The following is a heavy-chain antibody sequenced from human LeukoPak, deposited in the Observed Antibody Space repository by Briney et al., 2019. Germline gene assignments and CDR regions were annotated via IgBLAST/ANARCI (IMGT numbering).Heavy chain of an antibody. Sequence: ASVKVSCKASGYTFTSYDINWVRQATGQGLEWMGWMNPNSGNTGYAQKFHGRVTMTKNTSISTAYMELSSLRSEDTDVYYCARVPSRRNSRPRGNYYYMDVWGKGTTVTVSS. CDR3: ARVPSRRNSRPRGNYYYMDV. V-gene: IGHV1-8*01. CDR2: MNPNSGNT. J-gene: IGHJ6*03. D-gene: IGHD1-26*01. CDR1: GYTFTSYD.